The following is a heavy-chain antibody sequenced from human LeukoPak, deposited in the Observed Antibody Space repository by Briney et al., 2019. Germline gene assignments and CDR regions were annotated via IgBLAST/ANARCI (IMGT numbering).Heavy chain of an antibody. J-gene: IGHJ4*02. V-gene: IGHV4-59*12. CDR1: GGSISNYY. CDR3: SRIAAAGTEGGALDY. CDR2: IYYSGST. D-gene: IGHD6-13*01. Sequence: PSETLSLTCTVSGGSISNYYWSWIRQPPGKGLEWIGYIYYSGSTNYNPSLKSRVTISVDTSKNQFSLKLSSVTAADTAVYYCSRIAAAGTEGGALDYWGQGTLVTVSS.